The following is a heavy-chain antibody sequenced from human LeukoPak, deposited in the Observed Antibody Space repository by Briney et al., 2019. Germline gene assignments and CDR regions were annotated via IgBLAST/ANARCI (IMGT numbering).Heavy chain of an antibody. CDR2: ISGGGGST. V-gene: IGHV3-23*01. CDR3: AKGFIISGSYSFGMDV. D-gene: IGHD1-26*01. Sequence: GGSLRLSCAASGFTFSSYAMSWVRQAPGKGLEWVSAISGGGGSTYYADSVKGRFTISRDNSKNTLYLQMNSLRAEDTAVYYCAKGFIISGSYSFGMDVWGQGTTVTVSS. CDR1: GFTFSSYA. J-gene: IGHJ6*02.